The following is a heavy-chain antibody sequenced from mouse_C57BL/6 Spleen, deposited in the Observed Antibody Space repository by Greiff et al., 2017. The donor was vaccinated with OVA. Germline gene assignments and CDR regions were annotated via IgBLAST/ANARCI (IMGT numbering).Heavy chain of an antibody. D-gene: IGHD1-2*01. Sequence: VKLMESGAELMKPGASVKLSCKATGYTFTGYWIEWVKQRPGHGLEWIGEIFPGSGSTKYNEKFKGKATFTADTSSNTAYMQHSSLTTEDSAIYYCAMAYGGYAMDYWGQGTSVTVSS. V-gene: IGHV1-9*01. J-gene: IGHJ4*01. CDR3: AMAYGGYAMDY. CDR2: IFPGSGST. CDR1: GYTFTGYW.